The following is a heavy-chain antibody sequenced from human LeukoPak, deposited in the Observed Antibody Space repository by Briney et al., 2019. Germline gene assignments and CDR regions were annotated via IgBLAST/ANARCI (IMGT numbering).Heavy chain of an antibody. V-gene: IGHV1-2*02. Sequence: GASVKVSCKASGYTFTGYYMHWVRQAPGQGLEWMGWINPNSGGTNYAQKFQGRVTMTRDTSISTAYMELSRLRSDDTAVYYCARDIVIARRNQYIRGFDYWGQGTLVTVSS. CDR1: GYTFTGYY. J-gene: IGHJ4*02. CDR3: ARDIVIARRNQYIRGFDY. D-gene: IGHD3-16*02. CDR2: INPNSGGT.